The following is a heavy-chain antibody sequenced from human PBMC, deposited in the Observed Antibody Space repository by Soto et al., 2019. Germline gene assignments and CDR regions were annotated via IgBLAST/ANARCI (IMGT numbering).Heavy chain of an antibody. V-gene: IGHV3-23*01. CDR1: GFTFSSSA. D-gene: IGHD3-22*01. Sequence: GGSLRLSCAAAGFTFSSSAMHWVRQAPGKGLEWVSAISGSGGSTYYTDSVKGRFTISRDNSKNTLYLQMNSLRAEDTAVYYCAKATGITMIVVVDYWGQGTLVTVSS. J-gene: IGHJ4*02. CDR2: ISGSGGST. CDR3: AKATGITMIVVVDY.